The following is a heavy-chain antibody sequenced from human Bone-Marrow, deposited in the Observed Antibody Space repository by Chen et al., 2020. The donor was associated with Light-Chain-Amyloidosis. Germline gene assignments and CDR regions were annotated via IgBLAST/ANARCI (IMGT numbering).Heavy chain of an antibody. CDR1: GGSISSSSYY. CDR3: ARLGKSWTHKYYFDY. CDR2: IYYSGST. V-gene: IGHV4-39*01. Sequence: QLQLQESGPGLVKPSETLSLTCTVSGGSISSSSYYWGWIRQPPGKGLEWIGSIYYSGSTYYNPSLKSRVTISVDTSKNQFSLKLSSVTAADTAVYYCARLGKSWTHKYYFDYWGQGTLVTVSS. J-gene: IGHJ4*02. D-gene: IGHD6-13*01.